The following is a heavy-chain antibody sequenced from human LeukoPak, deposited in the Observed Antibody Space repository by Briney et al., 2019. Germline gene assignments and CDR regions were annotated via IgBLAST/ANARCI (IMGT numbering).Heavy chain of an antibody. D-gene: IGHD2-2*02. CDR1: GFTFSSYA. CDR2: ISYDGSNK. Sequence: GRSLRLSCAASGFTFSSYAMHWVRQAPGKGLEWVAVISYDGSNKYYADSVKGRFTISRDNSKNTLYLQMNSLRAEDTAVYYCARATVPAAIRYYYYGMDAWGQGTTVTVSS. CDR3: ARATVPAAIRYYYYGMDA. V-gene: IGHV3-30-3*01. J-gene: IGHJ6*02.